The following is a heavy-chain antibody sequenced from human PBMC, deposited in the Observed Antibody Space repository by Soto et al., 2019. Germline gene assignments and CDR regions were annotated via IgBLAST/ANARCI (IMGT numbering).Heavy chain of an antibody. CDR1: GGTFSSYT. Sequence: ASVKVSCKASGGTFSSYTISWVRQAPGQGLEWMGRIIPILGIANYAQKFQGRVTITADKSTSTAYMELSSLRSEDTAVYYCARDPGYSYGYNWFDPWGQGTLVTVSS. D-gene: IGHD5-18*01. CDR2: IIPILGIA. J-gene: IGHJ5*02. V-gene: IGHV1-69*02. CDR3: ARDPGYSYGYNWFDP.